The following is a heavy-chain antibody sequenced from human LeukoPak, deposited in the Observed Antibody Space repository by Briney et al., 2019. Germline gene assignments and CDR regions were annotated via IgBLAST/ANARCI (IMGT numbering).Heavy chain of an antibody. CDR2: INPKNGDT. V-gene: IGHV1-2*06. J-gene: IGHJ3*02. Sequence: ASVKVSCKASGYTFTAYYIHWVRQAPGQGLEWMGRINPKNGDTNYAQKFQDRVTMTRDTSISTAYMELSRLRSDDTAVYYCARAGVWDYSDSSGYHNGAFDIWGQGTMVTVSS. D-gene: IGHD3-22*01. CDR1: GYTFTAYY. CDR3: ARAGVWDYSDSSGYHNGAFDI.